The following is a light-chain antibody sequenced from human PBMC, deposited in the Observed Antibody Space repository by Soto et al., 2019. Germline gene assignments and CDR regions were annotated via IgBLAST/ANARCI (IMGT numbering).Light chain of an antibody. V-gene: IGKV1-5*01. Sequence: DIKMYQSPSTLSATVGDSVTITCRASQNIRNLLAWYQQKPGKAPNPLIYDASSLKSGVPSRFSGSGSGTEFTLTISSLQPDDFATYYSQQYNTYSTFGQGTRLEIK. CDR1: QNIRNL. J-gene: IGKJ5*01. CDR2: DAS. CDR3: QQYNTYST.